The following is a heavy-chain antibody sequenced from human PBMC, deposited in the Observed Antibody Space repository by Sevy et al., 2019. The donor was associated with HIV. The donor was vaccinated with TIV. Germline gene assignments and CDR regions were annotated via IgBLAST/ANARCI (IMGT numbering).Heavy chain of an antibody. J-gene: IGHJ4*02. D-gene: IGHD6-13*01. CDR3: ATHAGIAAAGRVFDY. CDR1: GFTFSDHY. V-gene: IGHV3-72*01. CDR2: IRNKADSYTT. Sequence: GGSLRLSCAASGFTFSDHYMEWVRQAPGKGLEWVGRIRNKADSYTTEYAASVKGRFTISMDDSKNSLYLLMNSLKTEDTAVYYCATHAGIAAAGRVFDYWGQGTLVTVSS.